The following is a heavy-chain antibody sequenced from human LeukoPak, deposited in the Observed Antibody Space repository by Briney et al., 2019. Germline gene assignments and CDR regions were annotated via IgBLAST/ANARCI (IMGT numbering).Heavy chain of an antibody. J-gene: IGHJ4*02. Sequence: GGSLRLSCAASGFIFSNYAMSWVRQVPGKGLEWVSVVSASGGSTDYADSVKGQFTMSRDNSRNTLYLQMNSLRAEDTAVYYCAPDLRGSAWSLDYWGQGTLVTVSS. CDR3: APDLRGSAWSLDY. CDR1: GFIFSNYA. V-gene: IGHV3-23*01. CDR2: VSASGGST. D-gene: IGHD6-13*01.